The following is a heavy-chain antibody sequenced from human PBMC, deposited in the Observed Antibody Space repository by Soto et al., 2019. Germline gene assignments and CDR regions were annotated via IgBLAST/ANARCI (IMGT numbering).Heavy chain of an antibody. CDR1: GFSLSTSGVG. CDR3: THTLRWLYSDL. CDR2: IYWDDSE. V-gene: IGHV2-5*02. J-gene: IGHJ2*01. D-gene: IGHD3-22*01. Sequence: QITLKESGPTLVKPTQALTLTCTFSGFSLSTSGVGVGWIRQPPGKALEWLALIYWDDSERYSPSLKSRLTITKDTSKHQVVLTLTNMDPVDTATYYCTHTLRWLYSDLWGRGTPVTVSS.